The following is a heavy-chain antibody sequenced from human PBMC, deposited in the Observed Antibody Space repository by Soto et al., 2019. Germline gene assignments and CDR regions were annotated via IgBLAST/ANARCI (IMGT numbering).Heavy chain of an antibody. D-gene: IGHD2-2*02. V-gene: IGHV1-69*13. CDR2: IIPIFGTA. CDR1: GGTFSSYA. Sequence: GASVKVSCKASGGTFSSYAISWVRQAPGQGLEWMGGIIPIFGTANYAQKFQGRVTITADESTSTAYMELSSLRSEDTAVYYCANSPIIDFHCSSTSCYNHYYYGMDVWGQGTTVTFSS. CDR3: ANSPIIDFHCSSTSCYNHYYYGMDV. J-gene: IGHJ6*02.